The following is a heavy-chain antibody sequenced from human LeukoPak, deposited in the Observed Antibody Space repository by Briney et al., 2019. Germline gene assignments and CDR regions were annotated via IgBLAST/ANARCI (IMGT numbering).Heavy chain of an antibody. D-gene: IGHD6-25*01. CDR1: GFTFSSYT. CDR2: ISNDGSNK. Sequence: GGSLRLSCAASGFTFSSYTMSWVRQAPGQGLEWVAVISNDGSNKYYADSVKGRFTISRDISKNTLYLQMNSLRAEDTAVYYCARSYRSGWHYFDYWGQGTLVTVSS. CDR3: ARSYRSGWHYFDY. J-gene: IGHJ4*02. V-gene: IGHV3-30*03.